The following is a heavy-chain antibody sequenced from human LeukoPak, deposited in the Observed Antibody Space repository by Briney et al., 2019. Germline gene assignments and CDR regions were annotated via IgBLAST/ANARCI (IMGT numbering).Heavy chain of an antibody. D-gene: IGHD2-2*01. CDR2: INHSEYI. CDR1: GGSFSGYY. CDR3: ARGNGYCSSTSCPHWFDP. V-gene: IGHV4-34*01. Sequence: SETLSLTCAVYGGSFSGYYWSWIRQPPGKGLELIGEINHSEYINFNPSLKSRVTISVDTSKNQFSLKLSSVTAADTAVYYCARGNGYCSSTSCPHWFDPWGQGTLVTVSS. J-gene: IGHJ5*02.